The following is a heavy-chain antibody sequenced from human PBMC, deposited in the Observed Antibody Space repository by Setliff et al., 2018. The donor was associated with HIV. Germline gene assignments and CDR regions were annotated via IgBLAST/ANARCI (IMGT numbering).Heavy chain of an antibody. CDR3: ATRPRIAARPFDY. V-gene: IGHV4-31*03. CDR1: GVSVGSGDYY. J-gene: IGHJ4*02. D-gene: IGHD6-6*01. CDR2: IFHSGDT. Sequence: KTSETLSLTCSVSGVSVGSGDYYWHWIRQHPEKALEWIGYIFHSGDTYYNPSLKSRISLSVDTSKNQFSLELTSLTAADTAVYYCATRPRIAARPFDYWGQGMLVTVPS.